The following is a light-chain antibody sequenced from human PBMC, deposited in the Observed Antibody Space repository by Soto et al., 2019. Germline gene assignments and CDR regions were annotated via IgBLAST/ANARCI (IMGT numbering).Light chain of an antibody. V-gene: IGLV2-14*01. CDR2: DVN. CDR3: TSYTSSDTLV. CDR1: SSDIGGYNS. Sequence: QSALTQPASVSGSPGQSITFSCTGSSSDIGGYNSVSWYQQHPGRAPKLLIYDVNNRPSGVSNRFSGSKSGNTASLSISGLQADDEADYYCTSYTSSDTLVFGGGTKLTV. J-gene: IGLJ2*01.